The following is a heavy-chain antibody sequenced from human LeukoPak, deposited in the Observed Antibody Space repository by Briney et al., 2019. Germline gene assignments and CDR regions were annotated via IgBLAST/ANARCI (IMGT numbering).Heavy chain of an antibody. D-gene: IGHD5-18*01. CDR1: GFTFSSYA. CDR3: AKATQRGYSYGAWY. V-gene: IGHV3-23*01. J-gene: IGHJ4*02. CDR2: ISGSGGST. Sequence: PGGSLRLSCAASGFTFSSYAMSWVRQAPGKGLEGVSAISGSGGSTYYADSVKGRFTISRDNSKNTLYLQMNSLRAEDTAVYYCAKATQRGYSYGAWYWGQGNLVTVSS.